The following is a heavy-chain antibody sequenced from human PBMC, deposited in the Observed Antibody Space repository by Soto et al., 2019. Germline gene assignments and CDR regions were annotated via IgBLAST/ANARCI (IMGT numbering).Heavy chain of an antibody. D-gene: IGHD2-2*01. Sequence: SLTYTFSGGSISSYYWSWIRQPPGKGLEWIGYIYYSGSTNYNPSLKSRVTISVDTSKNQFSLKLSSVTAADTAAYYCARHTYCSSTSCYGDAFDIWGQGTMVTVSS. CDR1: GGSISSYY. J-gene: IGHJ3*02. CDR3: ARHTYCSSTSCYGDAFDI. CDR2: IYYSGST. V-gene: IGHV4-59*08.